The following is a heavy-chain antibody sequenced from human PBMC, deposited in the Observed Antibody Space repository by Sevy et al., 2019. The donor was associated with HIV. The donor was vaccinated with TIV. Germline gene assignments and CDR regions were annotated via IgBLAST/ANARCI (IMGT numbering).Heavy chain of an antibody. CDR2: IIPIFGTA. J-gene: IGHJ3*02. CDR1: GGTFSSYA. V-gene: IGHV1-69*13. CDR3: ARGAVVGATEGYPFDI. Sequence: ASVKVSCKASGGTFSSYAISWLRQAPGQGLEWMGGIIPIFGTANYAQKFQGRVTITADESTSTAYMELSSLRSEDTAVYYCARGAVVGATEGYPFDIWGQGTMVTVSS. D-gene: IGHD1-26*01.